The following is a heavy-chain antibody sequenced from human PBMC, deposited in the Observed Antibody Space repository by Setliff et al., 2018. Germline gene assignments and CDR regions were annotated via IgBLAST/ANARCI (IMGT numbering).Heavy chain of an antibody. Sequence: PGGSLRLSCAASGITFSSYAMHWVRQAPGKGLEWVAVISYDGINKYYADSVKGRFTISRDNSKNTLYLQMNSLRPEDTAVYYCAGDKPLQHNYNFWSGYCPYWGQGTLVTVS. D-gene: IGHD3-3*01. CDR1: GITFSSYA. V-gene: IGHV3-30*01. J-gene: IGHJ4*02. CDR2: ISYDGINK. CDR3: AGDKPLQHNYNFWSGYCPY.